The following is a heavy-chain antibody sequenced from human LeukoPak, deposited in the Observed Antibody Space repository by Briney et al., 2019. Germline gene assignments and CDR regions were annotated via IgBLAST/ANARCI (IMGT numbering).Heavy chain of an antibody. V-gene: IGHV1-3*01. CDR2: INAGNGNT. J-gene: IGHJ5*02. CDR1: GYTFTSYA. Sequence: GASVKVSCKASGYTFTSYAMHWVRQAPGQRLEWMGWINAGNGNTKYSQKFQGRVTITRDTSASTAYMELSSLRSEDMAVYYCARDNRGSSWYAGRENWFDPWGQGTLVTVSS. CDR3: ARDNRGSSWYAGRENWFDP. D-gene: IGHD6-13*01.